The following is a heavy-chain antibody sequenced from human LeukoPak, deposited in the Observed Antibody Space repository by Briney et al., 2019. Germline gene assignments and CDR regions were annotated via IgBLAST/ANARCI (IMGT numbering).Heavy chain of an antibody. D-gene: IGHD6-13*01. V-gene: IGHV1-18*01. J-gene: IGHJ4*02. Sequence: GASVKVSCKASGYTFTSYGISWVRQAPGQGLEWMGWISAYNGNTNYAQKLQGRVTMTTDTSTSTAYMELRSLRSEDTAVYYCARDYGGYSSSWYSPHFDYWGQGTLVTVSS. CDR1: GYTFTSYG. CDR2: ISAYNGNT. CDR3: ARDYGGYSSSWYSPHFDY.